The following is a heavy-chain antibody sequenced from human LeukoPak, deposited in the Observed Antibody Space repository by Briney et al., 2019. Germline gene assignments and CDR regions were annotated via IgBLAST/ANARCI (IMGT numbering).Heavy chain of an antibody. CDR2: ISGSGGST. CDR3: AKAPVTTCSGAYCYPFDY. V-gene: IGHV3-23*01. D-gene: IGHD2-21*01. Sequence: GGTLRLSCAASGFTFSSYGMSWVRQAPGKGLEWVSAISGSGGSTYYADSVKGRFTISRDNSKNTLYLQMDSLRAEDTAVYYCAKAPVTTCSGAYCYPFDYWGQGTLVTVSS. J-gene: IGHJ4*02. CDR1: GFTFSSYG.